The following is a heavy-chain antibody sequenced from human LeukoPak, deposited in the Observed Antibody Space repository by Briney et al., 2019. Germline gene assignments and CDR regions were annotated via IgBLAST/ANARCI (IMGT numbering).Heavy chain of an antibody. CDR2: IYPGDSDT. Sequence: AGESLKISCKGSGYSFTSYWIVWVRQMPGKGLESMGIIYPGDSDTRYSPSFQGQVTISADKSISTAYLQWSSLKASDTAMYYCALYSSGYTAWPFDYWGQGTLVTVSS. J-gene: IGHJ4*02. D-gene: IGHD3-22*01. CDR1: GYSFTSYW. V-gene: IGHV5-51*01. CDR3: ALYSSGYTAWPFDY.